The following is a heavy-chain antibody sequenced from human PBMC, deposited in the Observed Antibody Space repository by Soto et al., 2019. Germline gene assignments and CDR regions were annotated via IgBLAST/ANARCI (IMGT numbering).Heavy chain of an antibody. CDR1: GGSFSGYS. CDR3: AKGPRPHYGSGSEVYNYYGMDV. V-gene: IGHV4-34*01. D-gene: IGHD3-10*01. CDR2: INLSGST. J-gene: IGHJ6*02. Sequence: QVQLQQWGAGLLKPSETLSLTCAVFGGSFSGYSWSWIRQPPGQGLEWIGEINLSGSTNNNPSLKSRVTRTVDTSNNQSTPKLSCATAADTAVYYCAKGPRPHYGSGSEVYNYYGMDVWGQGTTVTVSS.